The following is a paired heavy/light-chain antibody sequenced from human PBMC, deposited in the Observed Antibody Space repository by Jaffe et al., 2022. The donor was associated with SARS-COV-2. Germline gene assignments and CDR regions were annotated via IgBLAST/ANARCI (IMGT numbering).Light chain of an antibody. Sequence: SYELTQPLSVSVALGQTARITCGAYNIGSKNVHWYQQKPGQAPVLVIYRDTNRPSGIPERFSGSNSGNAATLTISRAQAGDEAVYYCQVWDGSTGYVVFGGGTKLTVL. CDR1: NIGSKN. CDR2: RDT. V-gene: IGLV3-9*01. J-gene: IGLJ2*01. CDR3: QVWDGSTGYVV.
Heavy chain of an antibody. CDR1: GFSFSTYS. D-gene: IGHD2-2*01. Sequence: EVQLVESGGALVQPGGSLRLSCAASGFSFSTYSMNWVRQAPGKGLEWISHIDSGSSAIYYADSVRGRFTVSRDNAKNSLYLQMNSLRAEDTAVYYCARVDTWVQLDYWGQGTLVTVSS. J-gene: IGHJ4*02. CDR2: IDSGSSAI. V-gene: IGHV3-48*04. CDR3: ARVDTWVQLDY.